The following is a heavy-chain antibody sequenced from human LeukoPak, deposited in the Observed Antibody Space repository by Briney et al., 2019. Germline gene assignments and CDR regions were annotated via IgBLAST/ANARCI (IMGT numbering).Heavy chain of an antibody. CDR3: AKGGRYSSSWEGFVY. J-gene: IGHJ4*02. V-gene: IGHV1-2*02. CDR2: INPNSGGA. CDR1: GYTFTGYY. Sequence: GASVKVSCKTSGYTFTGYYMHWVRQAPGQGLEWMGWINPNSGGANYAQKFQGRVTMTRDTSISTAYMELNSLRAEDTAVYYCAKGGRYSSSWEGFVYWGQGTLVTVSS. D-gene: IGHD6-13*01.